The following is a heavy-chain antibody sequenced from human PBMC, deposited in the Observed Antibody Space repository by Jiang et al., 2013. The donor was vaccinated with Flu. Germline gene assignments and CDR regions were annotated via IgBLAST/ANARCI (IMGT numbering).Heavy chain of an antibody. V-gene: IGHV1-69*01. Sequence: APGRGLEWMGGIIPIFGTKNFAQNLRGRVTITADESTSTAYMELSSLKSEDTAIYYCAITISPDFYYHHLDVWGTGTTVTVS. CDR3: AITISPDFYYHHLDV. CDR2: IIPIFGTK. D-gene: IGHD3-3*01. J-gene: IGHJ6*03.